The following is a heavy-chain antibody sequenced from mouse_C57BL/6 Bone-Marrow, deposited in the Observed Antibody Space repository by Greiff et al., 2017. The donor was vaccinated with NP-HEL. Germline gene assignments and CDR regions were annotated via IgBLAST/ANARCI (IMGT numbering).Heavy chain of an antibody. Sequence: QVQLQQPGAELVRPGTSVKLSCKASGYTFTSYWMHWVKQRPGQGLEWIGVIDPSDSYTNYNQKFKGKATLTVDTSSSTAYMQLSSLTSEDSAVYYCARDYYDGAWFAYWGQGTLVTVSA. D-gene: IGHD1-1*01. J-gene: IGHJ3*01. CDR1: GYTFTSYW. V-gene: IGHV1-59*01. CDR3: ARDYYDGAWFAY. CDR2: IDPSDSYT.